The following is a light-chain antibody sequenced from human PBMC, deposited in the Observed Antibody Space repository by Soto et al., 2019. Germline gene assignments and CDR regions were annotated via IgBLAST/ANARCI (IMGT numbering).Light chain of an antibody. CDR1: SSNIGAGYD. V-gene: IGLV1-40*01. CDR2: GNN. Sequence: QSALTQAPSISGAPGQRVTISCTGSSSNIGAGYDVHWFQQFPGTAPRLLIYGNNNRPSGVPDRFSGSESGTSASLAIAGPQAGDEAVYYCQSFDVDLSAFVFGPGTKVTLL. J-gene: IGLJ1*01. CDR3: QSFDVDLSAFV.